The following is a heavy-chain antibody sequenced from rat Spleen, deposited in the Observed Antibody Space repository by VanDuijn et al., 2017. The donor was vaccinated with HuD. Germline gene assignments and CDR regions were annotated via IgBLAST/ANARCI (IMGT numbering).Heavy chain of an antibody. CDR1: GFTFSTFP. V-gene: IGHV5-7*01. D-gene: IGHD1-12*02. Sequence: EVQLVESGGGLVQPGRSLKLSCAASGFTFSTFPMAWVRQAPKMGLEWVATISYDGSNTFYRDSVKGRFTISRDPAKNTLYLQMDSLRSEDTATYYCARHGRIYYYDGSYFYFDYWGQGVMVTVSS. CDR3: ARHGRIYYYDGSYFYFDY. J-gene: IGHJ2*01. CDR2: ISYDGSNT.